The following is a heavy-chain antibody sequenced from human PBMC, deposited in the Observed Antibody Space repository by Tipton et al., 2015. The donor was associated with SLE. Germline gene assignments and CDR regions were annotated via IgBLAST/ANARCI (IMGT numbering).Heavy chain of an antibody. D-gene: IGHD7-27*01. V-gene: IGHV3-30*02. CDR1: GFTFSGYG. CDR2: MRFDGGNK. Sequence: SLRLSCAASGFTFSGYGMHWVRQSPGKGLEWVASMRFDGGNKNYADSVKGRFTVSRDNSKNSLYLQMDSLRAEDTSVYYCVKDLNWGSGSPDYWGQGTLVTVSS. CDR3: VKDLNWGSGSPDY. J-gene: IGHJ4*02.